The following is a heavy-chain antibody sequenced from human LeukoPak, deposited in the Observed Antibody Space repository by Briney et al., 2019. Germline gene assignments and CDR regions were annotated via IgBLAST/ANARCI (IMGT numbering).Heavy chain of an antibody. CDR1: GGSISSSSYY. D-gene: IGHD6-19*01. CDR3: ARDRGTYSTGWNWFDP. V-gene: IGHV4-39*07. Sequence: SETLSLTCTVSGGSISSSSYYWGWIRQPPGKGLEWIGNIYYSGSTYYNPSLKSRVNISLDMSKNQFSLKLSSVTAADTAVYYCARDRGTYSTGWNWFDPWGQGTLATVSS. CDR2: IYYSGST. J-gene: IGHJ5*02.